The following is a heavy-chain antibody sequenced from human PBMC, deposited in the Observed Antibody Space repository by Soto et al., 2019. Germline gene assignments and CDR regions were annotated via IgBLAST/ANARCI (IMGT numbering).Heavy chain of an antibody. CDR2: ISGSGGST. J-gene: IGHJ3*01. CDR3: AKDYLRFLEWLSDLLTTCAFDL. D-gene: IGHD3-3*01. Sequence: EVQLLESGGGLVQPGGSLRLSCAASGFTFSSYAMSWVRQAPGKGLEWVSAISGSGGSTYYADSVKGRFTISRDNSKNTLYLQMNSLRAEDTAVYYCAKDYLRFLEWLSDLLTTCAFDLWGQGTMVTVSS. CDR1: GFTFSSYA. V-gene: IGHV3-23*01.